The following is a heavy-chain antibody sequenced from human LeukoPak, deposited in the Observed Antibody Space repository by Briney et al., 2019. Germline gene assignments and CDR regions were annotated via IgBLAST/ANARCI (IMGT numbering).Heavy chain of an antibody. J-gene: IGHJ6*03. D-gene: IGHD3-3*01. Sequence: GGSLRLSCAASGFTFSNYWMSWVRQVPGKGLEWVANIKGDGSERYCVDSVKGRFTISRDNAKNSLYLQMNSLRAEDTAVYYCARLNYDFWSGVWEGYYMDVWGKGTTVTVSS. CDR3: ARLNYDFWSGVWEGYYMDV. V-gene: IGHV3-7*01. CDR1: GFTFSNYW. CDR2: IKGDGSER.